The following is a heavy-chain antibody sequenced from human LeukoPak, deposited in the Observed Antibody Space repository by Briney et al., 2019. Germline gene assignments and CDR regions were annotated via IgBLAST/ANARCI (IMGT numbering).Heavy chain of an antibody. D-gene: IGHD4-17*01. CDR3: ARFGGATVTTHNFDY. Sequence: SETLSLTCTVSGGSISSGDYYWSWIRQPPGKGLEWIGYIYYSGSTYYNPSLKSRVTISVDTSKNQFSLKLSSVTAADTAVYYCARFGGATVTTHNFDYWGQGTLVTVSS. CDR1: GGSISSGDYY. CDR2: IYYSGST. V-gene: IGHV4-30-4*08. J-gene: IGHJ4*02.